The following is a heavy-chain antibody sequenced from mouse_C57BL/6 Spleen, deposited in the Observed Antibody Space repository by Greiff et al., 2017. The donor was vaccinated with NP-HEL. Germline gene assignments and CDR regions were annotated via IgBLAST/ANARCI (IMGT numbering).Heavy chain of an antibody. J-gene: IGHJ2*01. CDR3: ATLGFDY. V-gene: IGHV3-6*01. Sequence: EVQLQQSGPGLVKPSQSLSLTCSVTGYSITSGYYWNWIRQFPGNKLEWMGYISYDGSNNYNPSLKNRISITRDTSKNQFFLKLNSVTTEDTATYYCATLGFDYWGQGTTLTVSS. CDR2: ISYDGSN. D-gene: IGHD4-1*01. CDR1: GYSITSGYY.